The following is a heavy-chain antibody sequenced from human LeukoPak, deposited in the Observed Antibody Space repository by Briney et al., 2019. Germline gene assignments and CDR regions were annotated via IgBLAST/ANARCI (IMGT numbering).Heavy chain of an antibody. CDR1: GGTFSNYA. Sequence: ASVKVSCKTSGGTFSNYAISWVRQAPGQGLEWMGGIIPIFGSTKYAQKFQDRVTITADESTSTAYMEMSSLRSEDTAKYYCARELIQYSSSWYSLIYWGQGTLVTVSS. J-gene: IGHJ4*02. D-gene: IGHD6-13*01. CDR2: IIPIFGST. V-gene: IGHV1-69*13. CDR3: ARELIQYSSSWYSLIY.